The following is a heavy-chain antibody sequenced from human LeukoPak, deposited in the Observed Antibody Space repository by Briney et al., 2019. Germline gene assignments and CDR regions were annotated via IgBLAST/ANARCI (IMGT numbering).Heavy chain of an antibody. J-gene: IGHJ4*02. D-gene: IGHD3-22*01. Sequence: PSETLSLTCAAYGGSFSNSYWTWIRQPPGKGLEWIGEINHSGSTNYNPSLKSRVTISVDTSKNQFSLKLSSVTAADTAVYYCARDYDSSGFDYWGQGTLVTVSS. CDR2: INHSGST. CDR1: GGSFSNSY. V-gene: IGHV4-34*01. CDR3: ARDYDSSGFDY.